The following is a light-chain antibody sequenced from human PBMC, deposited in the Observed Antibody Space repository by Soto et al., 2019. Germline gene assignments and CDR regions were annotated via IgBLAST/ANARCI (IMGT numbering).Light chain of an antibody. CDR1: QAVNTR. V-gene: IGKV3-11*01. CDR3: HQRKSWPRT. CDR2: LTS. J-gene: IGKJ3*01. Sequence: EIVLTQSPATLSSFPGDRVTLSCRASQAVNTRLAWYQHKPGQAPRPLIYLTSNRAAGIPARFSGGGSETDVTLTISDVEPEDFAVYSCHQRKSWPRTFGEGTKVDIK.